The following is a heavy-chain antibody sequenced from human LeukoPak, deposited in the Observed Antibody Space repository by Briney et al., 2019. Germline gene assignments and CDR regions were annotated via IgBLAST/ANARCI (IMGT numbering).Heavy chain of an antibody. CDR2: IYHSGST. J-gene: IGHJ4*02. CDR3: AREVGRVAYFDY. CDR1: GYSISSGYH. D-gene: IGHD1-26*01. Sequence: SETLSLTCTVSGYSISSGYHWGWIRQPPGKGLEWIGSIYHSGSTYYNPSLKSRVTISVDTSKNQFSLKLSSVTAADTAVYYCAREVGRVAYFDYWGQGTLVTVSS. V-gene: IGHV4-38-2*02.